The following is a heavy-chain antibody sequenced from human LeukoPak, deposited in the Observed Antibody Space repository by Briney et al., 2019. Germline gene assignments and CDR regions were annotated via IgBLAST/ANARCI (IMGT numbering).Heavy chain of an antibody. CDR2: ISSSSSYI. V-gene: IGHV3-21*05. CDR1: GFTFSSYE. Sequence: GGSLRLSCAASGFTFSSYEMNWVRQAPGKGLEWVSYISSSSSYIYYADSVKGRFTISRDNAKNSLYLQMNSLRAEDTAVYYCARGADIVVVVAAPIDYWGQGTLVTVSS. J-gene: IGHJ4*02. D-gene: IGHD2-15*01. CDR3: ARGADIVVVVAAPIDY.